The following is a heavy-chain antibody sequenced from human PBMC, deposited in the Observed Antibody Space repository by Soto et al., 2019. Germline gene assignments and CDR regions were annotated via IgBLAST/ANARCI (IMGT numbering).Heavy chain of an antibody. Sequence: VASVKVSCKASGGTFSSYAISWVRQAPGQGLEWMGGIIPIFGTANYAQKFQGRVTITADESTSTAYMELSSLRSEDTAVYYCARGAGYCSGGSCYSHYYYGMDVWGQGTTVTVSS. V-gene: IGHV1-69*13. CDR3: ARGAGYCSGGSCYSHYYYGMDV. J-gene: IGHJ6*02. D-gene: IGHD2-15*01. CDR2: IIPIFGTA. CDR1: GGTFSSYA.